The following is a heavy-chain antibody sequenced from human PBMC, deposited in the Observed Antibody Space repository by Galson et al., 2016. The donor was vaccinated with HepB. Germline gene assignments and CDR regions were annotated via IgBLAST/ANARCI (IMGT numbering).Heavy chain of an antibody. CDR2: ISSSSNYI. Sequence: SLRLSCAASGFTISSYIMDWVRQAPGKGLEWVSSISSSSNYIYYTDTVKGRFTISRDNAKNSLYLQMNSLRAEDTAVYYCARIIYRLPGTYGLDVWGQGTTVTVSS. V-gene: IGHV3-21*01. J-gene: IGHJ6*02. CDR1: GFTISSYI. D-gene: IGHD1/OR15-1a*01. CDR3: ARIIYRLPGTYGLDV.